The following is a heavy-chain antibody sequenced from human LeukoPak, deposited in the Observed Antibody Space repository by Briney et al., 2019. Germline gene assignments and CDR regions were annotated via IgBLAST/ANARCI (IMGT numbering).Heavy chain of an antibody. CDR1: GFSLSTYW. CDR3: AKDALNYYGSGSYYNNPEYFQH. D-gene: IGHD3-10*01. CDR2: IKQDESEK. V-gene: IGHV3-7*03. J-gene: IGHJ1*01. Sequence: GGSLRLSCAASGFSLSTYWMSWVRQAPGKGLEWVANIKQDESEKDYVDSVKGRFTISRDNAKNSLYLQMSSLRAEDTAVYYCAKDALNYYGSGSYYNNPEYFQHWGQGTLVTVSS.